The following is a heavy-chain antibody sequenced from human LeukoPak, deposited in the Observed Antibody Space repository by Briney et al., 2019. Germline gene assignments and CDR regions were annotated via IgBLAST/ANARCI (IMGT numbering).Heavy chain of an antibody. V-gene: IGHV4-59*01. J-gene: IGHJ4*02. CDR3: ARENPSGYYNRPIDY. D-gene: IGHD3-22*01. CDR1: GGSISSYY. Sequence: SETLSLTCTVSGGSISSYYWSWIRQPPGKGLEWIGYIYYSGSTSYNPSLKSRVTMSVDTSKNQFSLKLSSVTAADTAIYYCARENPSGYYNRPIDYWGQGTLVTVSS. CDR2: IYYSGST.